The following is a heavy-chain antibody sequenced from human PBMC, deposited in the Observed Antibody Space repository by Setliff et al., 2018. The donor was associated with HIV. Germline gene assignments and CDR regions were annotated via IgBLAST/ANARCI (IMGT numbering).Heavy chain of an antibody. Sequence: ASVKVSCKASGYILTTYGISWVRQAPGQGLEWMGWVSAHNGITNYAKKFQGRVTMTTDTSTSTAYMDLRSLGSDDTAVYYCARDGMVRGVRRKLDYWGRGTLVTVSS. D-gene: IGHD3-10*01. CDR3: ARDGMVRGVRRKLDY. J-gene: IGHJ4*02. CDR2: VSAHNGIT. V-gene: IGHV1-18*01. CDR1: GYILTTYG.